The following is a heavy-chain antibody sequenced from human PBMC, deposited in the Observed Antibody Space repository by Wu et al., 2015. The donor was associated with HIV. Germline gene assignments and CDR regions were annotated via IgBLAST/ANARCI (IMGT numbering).Heavy chain of an antibody. CDR3: ARAKNDFWSGSFFDY. CDR2: INPESGAT. Sequence: QVQLVQSGAEVKKPGVSVRVSCKATAYTFTDYYIHWVRQAPGQGLEWMGWINPESGATNYLQKFQGRVTVTRDTSISSVFLALSGLRLDDTAVYYCARAKNDFWSGSFFDYWGQGSLVTVSS. V-gene: IGHV1-2*02. J-gene: IGHJ4*02. CDR1: AYTFTDYY. D-gene: IGHD3-3*01.